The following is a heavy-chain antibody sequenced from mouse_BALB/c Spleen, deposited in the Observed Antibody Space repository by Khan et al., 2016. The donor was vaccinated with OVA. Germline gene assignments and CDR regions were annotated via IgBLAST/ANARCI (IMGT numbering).Heavy chain of an antibody. CDR3: TRDRFDY. CDR2: INPTSGYT. V-gene: IGHV1-7*01. J-gene: IGHJ2*01. CDR1: GYTFTTYW. Sequence: VQLQESGAELAKPGASVKMSCKASGYTFTTYWMHWVKQRPGQGLEWIGYINPTSGYTYYNEKFKDRVILSADNPSSTVYMQLSSLTSEDSAVYYCTRDRFDYWGQGTTLTVSS.